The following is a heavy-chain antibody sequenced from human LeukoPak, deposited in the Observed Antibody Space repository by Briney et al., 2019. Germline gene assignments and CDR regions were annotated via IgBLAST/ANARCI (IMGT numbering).Heavy chain of an antibody. V-gene: IGHV3-9*01. CDR3: ARASGLYYFDY. J-gene: IGHJ4*02. Sequence: SLRLSCAASGFTFDDYAMHWVRQAPGKGLEWVSGISWNSGSTGYADSVKGRFTISRDNAKNSLYLQMNSLRAEDTALYYCARASGLYYFDYWGQGTLVTVSS. CDR2: ISWNSGST. CDR1: GFTFDDYA.